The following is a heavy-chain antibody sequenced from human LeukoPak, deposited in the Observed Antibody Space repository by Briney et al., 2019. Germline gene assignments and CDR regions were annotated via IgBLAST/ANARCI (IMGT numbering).Heavy chain of an antibody. CDR3: ARGGGYSYGFGY. D-gene: IGHD5-12*01. V-gene: IGHV1-2*02. CDR1: GYTFTAYY. Sequence: GASVKVSCKASGYTFTAYYMHWVRQAPGQGLEWMGWINPNSGGTNYVQKFQGRVAMTRDTSISTVYMELSTLRSDDTAVYYCARGGGYSYGFGYWGQGTLVTVSS. J-gene: IGHJ4*02. CDR2: INPNSGGT.